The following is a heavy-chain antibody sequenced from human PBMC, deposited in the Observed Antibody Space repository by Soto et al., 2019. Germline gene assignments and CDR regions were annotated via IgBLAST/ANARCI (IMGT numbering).Heavy chain of an antibody. CDR2: IDPSDSYT. V-gene: IGHV5-10-1*01. J-gene: IGHJ6*02. Sequence: FLKISCKGSGYNFISYWISWVRQMPGKGLEWMGRIDPSDSYTNYNPSFQGRVTISVDKSISTAYLQWSSLTASDTAMYYCARPHRHGDDTDVWGQGTTVTVSS. CDR1: GYNFISYW. CDR3: ARPHRHGDDTDV. D-gene: IGHD2-8*01.